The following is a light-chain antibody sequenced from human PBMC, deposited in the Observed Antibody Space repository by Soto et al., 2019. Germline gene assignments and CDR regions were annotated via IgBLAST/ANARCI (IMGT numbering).Light chain of an antibody. CDR3: QQYNNYST. J-gene: IGKJ1*01. CDR2: DAS. V-gene: IGKV1-5*01. CDR1: QSISSW. Sequence: IHMTQSPSTLSASVGYRLAVTCRASQSISSWLAWYQQKPGKAPKLLIYDASSLESGVPSRFSGSGSGTEFTLTISSLQPDDFATYYCQQYNNYSTFGQGTKVDIK.